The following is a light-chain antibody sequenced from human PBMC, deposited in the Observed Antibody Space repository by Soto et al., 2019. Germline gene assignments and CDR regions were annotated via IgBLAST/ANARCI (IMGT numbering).Light chain of an antibody. V-gene: IGLV2-14*01. CDR3: SSYTSSSTLGYV. CDR2: DVS. CDR1: SSDVGGYNY. Sequence: QSALTQPASVSGSPGQSITISCTGTSSDVGGYNYVSWYQQHPGKAPNLMIYDVSNRPSEVSNRFAGSKSGNTASLTISGLQAEDEADYYCSSYTSSSTLGYVFGTGTKLTVL. J-gene: IGLJ1*01.